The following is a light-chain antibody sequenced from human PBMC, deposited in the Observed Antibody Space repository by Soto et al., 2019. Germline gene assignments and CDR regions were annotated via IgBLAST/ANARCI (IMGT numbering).Light chain of an antibody. Sequence: DIQVPQSHSTLSASVGDRVTITCRASQPISTWLAWYQEKPGKAPKLLIYDASSLEGGVPSRFSGSGSGTEFTLTISSLQPDDFATYYCQQYNTYSPTFGQGTKVDIK. CDR1: QPISTW. CDR2: DAS. CDR3: QQYNTYSPT. V-gene: IGKV1-5*01. J-gene: IGKJ1*01.